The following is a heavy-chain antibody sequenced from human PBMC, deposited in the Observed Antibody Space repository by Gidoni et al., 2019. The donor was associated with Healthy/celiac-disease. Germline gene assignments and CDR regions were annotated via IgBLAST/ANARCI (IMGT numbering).Heavy chain of an antibody. CDR2: ISWNSGSI. CDR1: GFTFADSA. D-gene: IGHD6-19*01. Sequence: EVQLVESGGGLVQPGRSLRLSCAASGFTFADSAMHWVRQAPGKGLEWVSGISWNSGSIGYADSVKGRFTISRDNAKNSLYLQMNSLRAEDTALYYCAKAEVAVAGYYYYGMDVWGQGTTVTVSS. V-gene: IGHV3-9*01. CDR3: AKAEVAVAGYYYYGMDV. J-gene: IGHJ6*02.